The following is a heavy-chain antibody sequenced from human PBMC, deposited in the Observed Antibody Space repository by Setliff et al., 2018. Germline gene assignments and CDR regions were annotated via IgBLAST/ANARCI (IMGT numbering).Heavy chain of an antibody. CDR2: IYYSGST. CDR1: GGSISSYY. V-gene: IGHV4-59*01. J-gene: IGHJ4*02. D-gene: IGHD5-18*01. CDR3: ASRGYSYGYFLY. Sequence: SETLSLTCTVSGGSISSYYWSWIRQPPGKGLGWIGYIYYSGSTNYNPSLKSRVTISVDTSKNQFSLKLSSVTAADTAVYYCASRGYSYGYFLYWGQGTLVTVSS.